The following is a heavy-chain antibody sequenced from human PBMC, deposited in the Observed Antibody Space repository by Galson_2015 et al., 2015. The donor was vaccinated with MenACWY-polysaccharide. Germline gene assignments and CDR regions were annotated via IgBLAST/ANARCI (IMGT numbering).Heavy chain of an antibody. CDR3: ARVGYASSSTDY. V-gene: IGHV3-7*01. J-gene: IGHJ4*02. CDR1: GFTFSNYW. CDR2: INQDGTVK. Sequence: SLRLSCGASGFTFSNYWMSWVRQAPGKGLEWVANINQDGTVKYYVDSVKGRFTISRDNAKNSLYVQMNSLRGEDTAVYYCARVGYASSSTDYWGQGTLVTVSS. D-gene: IGHD6-6*01.